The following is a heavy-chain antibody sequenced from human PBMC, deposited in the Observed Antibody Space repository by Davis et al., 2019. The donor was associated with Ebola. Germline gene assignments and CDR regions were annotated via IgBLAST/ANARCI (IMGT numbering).Heavy chain of an antibody. V-gene: IGHV4-34*01. D-gene: IGHD1-14*01. CDR3: ARGLRGTGFDY. J-gene: IGHJ4*02. CDR1: GGSFSGYY. CDR2: INHSGST. Sequence: PGGSLRLSCAVYGGSFSGYYWSWIRQPPGKGLEWIGEINHSGSTNYNPSLKSRVTISVDTSKNQFSLKLSSVTAADTAVYYCARGLRGTGFDYWGQGTLVTVSS.